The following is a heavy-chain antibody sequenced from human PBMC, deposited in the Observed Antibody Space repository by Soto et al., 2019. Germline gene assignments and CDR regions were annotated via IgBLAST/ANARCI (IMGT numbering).Heavy chain of an antibody. J-gene: IGHJ4*02. CDR1: GGSFSGYY. CDR2: INHSGST. CDR3: ARGRFRDHYMDY. Sequence: SETLSLTCAVYGGSFSGYYWSWIRQPPGKGLEWIGEINHSGSTNYNPSLKSRVTISVDTSKNQFSLKLSSVTAADTAVYYCARGRFRDHYMDYWGQGTLVTVSS. D-gene: IGHD2-2*02. V-gene: IGHV4-34*01.